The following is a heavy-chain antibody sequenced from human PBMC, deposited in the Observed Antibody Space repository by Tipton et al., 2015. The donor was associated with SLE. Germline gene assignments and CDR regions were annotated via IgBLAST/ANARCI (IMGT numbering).Heavy chain of an antibody. CDR2: IFFTGTT. J-gene: IGHJ4*02. CDR1: GDSMDSGGLF. D-gene: IGHD3-16*01. Sequence: TLSLTCTVSGDSMDSGGLFWSWIRQRPGKGLEWMGHIFFTGTTSYNPSLKSRISLSVDTSKWQFSLRLTSVTAADTAVYFCARGFAITDYFDFWGQGRLVTVSS. V-gene: IGHV4-31*03. CDR3: ARGFAITDYFDF.